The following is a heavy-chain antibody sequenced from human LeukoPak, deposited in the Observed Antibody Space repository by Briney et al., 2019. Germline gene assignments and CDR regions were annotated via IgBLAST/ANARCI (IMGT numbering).Heavy chain of an antibody. J-gene: IGHJ4*02. CDR2: ISSSSSYI. CDR1: GFTFSSYS. D-gene: IGHD7-27*01. Sequence: PGGSLRLSCAASGFTFSSYSMNWVRQAPGKGLEWVSSISSSSSYIYYADSVKGRFTISRDNSKNTLDLQMNSLRAEDTAVYYCAKANWGSGYWGQGTLVTVSS. CDR3: AKANWGSGY. V-gene: IGHV3-21*04.